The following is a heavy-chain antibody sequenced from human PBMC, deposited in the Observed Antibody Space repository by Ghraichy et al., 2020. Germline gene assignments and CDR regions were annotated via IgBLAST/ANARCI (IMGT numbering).Heavy chain of an antibody. V-gene: IGHV4-61*01. D-gene: IGHD4-17*01. CDR2: IDYSGST. Sequence: SETLSLTCTVSGGSVTTGSYYWNWIRQPPGKGLEWIGYIDYSGSTNYNPSLKSRVTVSVDTSKNQFSLKLSSVTAADTAVYYCARDGEYGDSGWFDPWGQGTLVTVSS. CDR1: GGSVTTGSYY. J-gene: IGHJ5*02. CDR3: ARDGEYGDSGWFDP.